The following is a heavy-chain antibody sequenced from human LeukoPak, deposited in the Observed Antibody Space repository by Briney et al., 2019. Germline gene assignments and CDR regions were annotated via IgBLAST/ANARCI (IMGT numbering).Heavy chain of an antibody. D-gene: IGHD3-22*01. Sequence: GGSLRLSCAASGFTFSDYYMSWIRQAPGKGLEWVSYISSSGSTIYYADSVKGRFTISRDNSKNTLYLQMNSLRAEDTAVYYCAKDSTYYYDSSGYSWGGNFDYWGQGTLVTVSS. CDR3: AKDSTYYYDSSGYSWGGNFDY. V-gene: IGHV3-11*04. CDR2: ISSSGSTI. CDR1: GFTFSDYY. J-gene: IGHJ4*02.